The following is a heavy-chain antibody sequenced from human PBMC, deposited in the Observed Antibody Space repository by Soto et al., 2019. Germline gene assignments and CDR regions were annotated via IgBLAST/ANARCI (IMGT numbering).Heavy chain of an antibody. CDR2: INAGNGNT. J-gene: IGHJ3*02. Sequence: QVQLVQSGAEVKKPGASVKVSCKASGYTFTSYAMHWVRQAPGQRLEWMGWINAGNGNTKYSQKFQGRVTITRDTSASTAYMELSSLRSDDTAVYYCAIQGVTTSGWAFDIWGQGTMVTVSS. V-gene: IGHV1-3*01. D-gene: IGHD2-21*02. CDR1: GYTFTSYA. CDR3: AIQGVTTSGWAFDI.